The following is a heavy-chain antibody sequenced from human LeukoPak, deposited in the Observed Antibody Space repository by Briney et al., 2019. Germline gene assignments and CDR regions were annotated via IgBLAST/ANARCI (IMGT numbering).Heavy chain of an antibody. CDR1: GFTFSDYG. CDR2: ISHDGSSQ. D-gene: IGHD2-8*01. CDR3: ARDYCTNGVCFVNDY. Sequence: HTGRSLRLSCAASGFTFSDYGMHWARLAPGKGLEWVAHISHDGSSQNYTDSVQGRFTISRDNAKNSLYLQMNSLRAEDTAVYYCARDYCTNGVCFVNDYWGQGTLVTVSS. V-gene: IGHV3-30*03. J-gene: IGHJ4*02.